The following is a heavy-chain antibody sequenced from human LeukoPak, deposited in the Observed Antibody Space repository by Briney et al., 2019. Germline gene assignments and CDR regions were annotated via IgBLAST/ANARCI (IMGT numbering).Heavy chain of an antibody. V-gene: IGHV3-15*05. CDR3: ATDRADY. J-gene: IGHJ4*02. CDR1: GIIFSNTW. CDR2: IKSKYDGGTT. Sequence: PGGSLRLSCEVSGIIFSNTWMNWVRQAPGKGLEWVGRIKSKYDGGTTDFAAPVKGRFTNTRDDSNNTLELQMNTLKIEDTAVYFCATDRADYWGQGTLVTVSS.